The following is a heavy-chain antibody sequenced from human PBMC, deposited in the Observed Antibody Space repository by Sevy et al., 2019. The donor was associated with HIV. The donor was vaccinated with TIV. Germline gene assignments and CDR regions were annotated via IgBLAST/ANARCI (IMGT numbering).Heavy chain of an antibody. CDR3: ARDNPPVVPAAIGLVYYYYGMDV. J-gene: IGHJ6*02. CDR1: GFTFSSYA. Sequence: GGSLRLSCAASGFTFSSYAMHWVRQAPGKGLEWVTVISYDGSNKYYADSVKGRFTISRDNSKNTLYLQMNSLRAEDTAVYYCARDNPPVVPAAIGLVYYYYGMDVWGQGTTVTDSS. V-gene: IGHV3-30*04. D-gene: IGHD2-2*01. CDR2: ISYDGSNK.